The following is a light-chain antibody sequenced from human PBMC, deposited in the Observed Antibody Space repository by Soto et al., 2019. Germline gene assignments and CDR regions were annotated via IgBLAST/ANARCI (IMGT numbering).Light chain of an antibody. CDR3: QQYGSSPPT. CDR2: GAS. J-gene: IGKJ1*01. Sequence: EIVLTQSPGTLSLSPGERATLSCRASQSVSSSYLAWYQQKPGQAPRLLIYGASSRATGIPDRFSGSGSGTDSTLTISGLEPEDLAVYYCQQYGSSPPTFGQGTKVEIK. V-gene: IGKV3-20*01. CDR1: QSVSSSY.